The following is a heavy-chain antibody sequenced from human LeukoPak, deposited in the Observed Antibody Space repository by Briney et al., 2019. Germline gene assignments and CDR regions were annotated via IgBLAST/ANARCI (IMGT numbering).Heavy chain of an antibody. Sequence: ASVKVSCKASGYIFTSYGISWVRQAPGQGLEWMGWISAYNGNTNYAQKLQGRVTMTTDTSTSTAYMELRSLRSDDTAVYYCARDEYDFWSGYYYMDVWGKGTTVTVSS. V-gene: IGHV1-18*01. J-gene: IGHJ6*03. CDR2: ISAYNGNT. D-gene: IGHD3-3*01. CDR1: GYIFTSYG. CDR3: ARDEYDFWSGYYYMDV.